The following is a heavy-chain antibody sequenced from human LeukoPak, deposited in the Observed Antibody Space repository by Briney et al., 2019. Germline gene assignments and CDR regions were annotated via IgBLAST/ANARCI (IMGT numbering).Heavy chain of an antibody. CDR2: ISAYNGNT. CDR3: ARDPALLQLDY. D-gene: IGHD3-10*01. Sequence: GAPAKVSCKASGYTFTGYYMHWVRQAPGQGLEWMGWISAYNGNTNYAQKLQGRVTMTTDTSTSTAYMELRSLRSDDTAVYYCARDPALLQLDYWGQGTLVTVSS. CDR1: GYTFTGYY. J-gene: IGHJ4*02. V-gene: IGHV1-18*04.